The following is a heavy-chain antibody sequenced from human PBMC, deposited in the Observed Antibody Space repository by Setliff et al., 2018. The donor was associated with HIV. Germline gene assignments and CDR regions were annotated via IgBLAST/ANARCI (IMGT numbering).Heavy chain of an antibody. CDR3: ARWAGNYYDSSGYYDY. CDR2: FIPMFGIT. Sequence: ASVKVSCKASGGTLSTSAIGWLRQAPGQGLEWMGGFIPMFGITQYAPKFQGRVTITTDESTSTAYMELSSLRSEDTAVYYCARWAGNYYDSSGYYDYWGQGTLVTVSS. V-gene: IGHV1-69*05. D-gene: IGHD3-22*01. J-gene: IGHJ4*02. CDR1: GGTLSTSA.